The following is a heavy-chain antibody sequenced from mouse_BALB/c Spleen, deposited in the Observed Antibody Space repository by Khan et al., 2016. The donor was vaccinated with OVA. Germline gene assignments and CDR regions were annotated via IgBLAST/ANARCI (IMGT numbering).Heavy chain of an antibody. J-gene: IGHJ4*01. CDR3: ARSWAMDY. CDR2: ISSLAYSI. CDR1: GFTFSDYG. V-gene: IGHV5-15*02. Sequence: EVELVESGGGLVQPGGSRKLSCAASGFTFSDYGVAWVRQAPGKGPEWVACISSLAYSIYYADTVTGRFTISRENAKNTLYLEMSSLRSEDTAMYYCARSWAMDYWGQGTSVTVSA.